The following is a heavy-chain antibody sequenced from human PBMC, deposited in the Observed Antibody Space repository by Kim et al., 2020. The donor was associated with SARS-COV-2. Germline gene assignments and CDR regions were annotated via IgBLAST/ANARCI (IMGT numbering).Heavy chain of an antibody. V-gene: IGHV1-58*02. Sequence: SVKVSCKASGFTFTSSAMQWVRQARGQRLEWIGWIVVGSGNTNYAQKFQERVTITRDMSTSTAYMELSSLRSEDTAVYYCAAGIPLDIVVVPAAPEAAFDIWAQGKMATVSS. CDR2: IVVGSGNT. J-gene: IGHJ3*02. CDR3: AAGIPLDIVVVPAAPEAAFDI. CDR1: GFTFTSSA. D-gene: IGHD2-2*03.